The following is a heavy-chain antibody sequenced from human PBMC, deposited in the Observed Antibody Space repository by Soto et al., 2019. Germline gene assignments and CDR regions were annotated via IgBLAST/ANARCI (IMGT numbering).Heavy chain of an antibody. D-gene: IGHD6-6*01. V-gene: IGHV1-18*04. Sequence: ASVKVSCKASGYTFTSYGISWVRQAPGQGLEWMGWISAYNGNTNYAQKLQGRVTMTTDTSTSTAYMELRSLRSDDTAVYYCARGASIAAPHYYYYYGMDVWGQGTTVTVS. J-gene: IGHJ6*02. CDR1: GYTFTSYG. CDR3: ARGASIAAPHYYYYYGMDV. CDR2: ISAYNGNT.